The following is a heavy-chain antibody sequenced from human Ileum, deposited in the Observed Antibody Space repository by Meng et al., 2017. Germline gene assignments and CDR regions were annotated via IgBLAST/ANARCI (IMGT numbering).Heavy chain of an antibody. CDR3: ARSSTSPASYFFDY. CDR2: IYYSGST. CDR1: GGSVSSGSYY. J-gene: IGHJ4*02. Sequence: GWGPRLVGPSGTLSLACTVSGGSVSSGSYYWSWIRQPPGKGLEWIGHIYYSGSTNYNPSLKSRVTISVDMSKNQFSLKLNSVTAADTAIYFCARSSTSPASYFFDYWGQGTLVTVSS. V-gene: IGHV4-61*01. D-gene: IGHD6-6*01.